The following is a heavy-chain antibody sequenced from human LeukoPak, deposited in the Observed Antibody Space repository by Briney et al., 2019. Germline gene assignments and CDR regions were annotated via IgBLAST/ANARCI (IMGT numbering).Heavy chain of an antibody. D-gene: IGHD3-22*01. CDR1: GYTFTSYG. V-gene: IGHV1-18*01. CDR2: ISAYNGNT. CDR3: ARDHPTYYYDSSGGYYYYYYGMDV. J-gene: IGHJ6*02. Sequence: GASVTVSCKASGYTFTSYGISWVRQAPGQGLEWMGWISAYNGNTNYAQKLQGRVTMTTDTCTSTAYMELRSLRSDDTAVYYCARDHPTYYYDSSGGYYYYYYGMDVWGQGTTVTVSS.